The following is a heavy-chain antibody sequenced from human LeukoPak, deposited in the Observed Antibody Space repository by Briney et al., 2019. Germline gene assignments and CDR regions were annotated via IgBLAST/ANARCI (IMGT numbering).Heavy chain of an antibody. CDR3: ATSNDAKIAPFDH. Sequence: PSETLSLTCTVSGVSMSAFQWSWVRQSPGKGLEWIGCVNTKGETNYNPSLKSRVITSVDTSKSQSSLRLTSVTAADTAVYYCATSNDAKIAPFDHWGQGALVTVSS. V-gene: IGHV4-4*09. D-gene: IGHD2-8*01. J-gene: IGHJ4*02. CDR2: VNTKGET. CDR1: GVSMSAFQ.